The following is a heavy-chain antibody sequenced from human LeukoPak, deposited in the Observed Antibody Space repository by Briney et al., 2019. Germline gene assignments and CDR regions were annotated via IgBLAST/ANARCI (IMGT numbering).Heavy chain of an antibody. V-gene: IGHV4-38-2*01. Sequence: SETLSLTCAVSGYSISSGYYWGWIRQPPGKGLEWIGSIYHSGSTYYNPSLKSRVTISVDTSKNQFSLKLSSVTAADTAVYYCARSQYQLLSVAFDIWGQGTMVTASS. CDR3: ARSQYQLLSVAFDI. CDR1: GYSISSGYY. CDR2: IYHSGST. J-gene: IGHJ3*02. D-gene: IGHD2-2*01.